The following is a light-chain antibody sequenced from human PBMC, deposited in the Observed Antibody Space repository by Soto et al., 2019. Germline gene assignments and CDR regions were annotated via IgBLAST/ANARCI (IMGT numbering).Light chain of an antibody. CDR1: QSVLSSSNNKNY. V-gene: IGKV4-1*01. CDR2: WAS. J-gene: IGKJ4*01. Sequence: DMVRTQSPDSLSVSLGERATINCKSSQSVLSSSNNKNYLAWYQQKPGQPPKVVIYWASTRGSGVPDRFSGSGSGTDFTLTTSSLQAEDVAVYYCQHYYSSPLTFGGGTIVDI. CDR3: QHYYSSPLT.